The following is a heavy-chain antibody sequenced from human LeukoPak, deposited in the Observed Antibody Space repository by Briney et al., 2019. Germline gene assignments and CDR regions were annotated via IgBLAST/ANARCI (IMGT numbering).Heavy chain of an antibody. CDR1: GFTFSGYS. Sequence: GGSLRLSCAASGFTFSGYSMNWVRQATGKGLEWASSITSSSSYIYYSDSVKGRFTISRDNAKNSMYLQMNSLRAEDTAVYYCARCGGGNPRWFDPWGQGTLVTVSS. D-gene: IGHD4-23*01. J-gene: IGHJ5*02. CDR3: ARCGGGNPRWFDP. V-gene: IGHV3-21*01. CDR2: ITSSSSYI.